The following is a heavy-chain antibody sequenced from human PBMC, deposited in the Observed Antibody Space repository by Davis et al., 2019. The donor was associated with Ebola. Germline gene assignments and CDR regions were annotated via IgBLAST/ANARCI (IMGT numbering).Heavy chain of an antibody. V-gene: IGHV4-59*08. CDR2: ISFGGKT. CDR3: AIGLRFFETFPPFDY. CDR1: GGSISNYY. D-gene: IGHD3-9*01. J-gene: IGHJ4*02. Sequence: SETLSLTCTVSGGSISNYYWSWIRQSPGKGLEWIGYISFGGKTNFNPSLKSRVAISVDTSTNQFSLNLSSVTAADTAVYYCAIGLRFFETFPPFDYWGQGTLVTVSS.